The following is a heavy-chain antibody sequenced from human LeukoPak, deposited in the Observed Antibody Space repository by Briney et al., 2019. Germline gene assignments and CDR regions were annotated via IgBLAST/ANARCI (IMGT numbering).Heavy chain of an antibody. CDR3: AREFGHCYGDNCFYFFDT. J-gene: IGHJ4*02. D-gene: IGHD4-23*01. V-gene: IGHV1-18*01. CDR2: ISAYNGNT. Sequence: ASVRVSCKASGYRFTSYGITWVRQAPGQGLEWMGWISAYNGNTNYAQKLQGRVTLTTDTSTSTAYMELRSLRSDDTAVYYCAREFGHCYGDNCFYFFDTWGQGFRVTVSS. CDR1: GYRFTSYG.